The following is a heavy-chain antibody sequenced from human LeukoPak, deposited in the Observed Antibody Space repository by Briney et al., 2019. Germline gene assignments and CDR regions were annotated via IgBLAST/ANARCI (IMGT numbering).Heavy chain of an antibody. D-gene: IGHD2-21*01. V-gene: IGHV4-38-2*01. CDR1: GYSISSGYY. CDR3: ARRGDNIYY. Sequence: PSETLSLTCAVSGYSISSGYYWGWIRQPPGKGLEWIGSIYHSGSTYYNPSLKSRVTISVDTSKNQFSLKLSSVTAADTAVYYCARRGDNIYYWGQGTLVTVSS. J-gene: IGHJ4*02. CDR2: IYHSGST.